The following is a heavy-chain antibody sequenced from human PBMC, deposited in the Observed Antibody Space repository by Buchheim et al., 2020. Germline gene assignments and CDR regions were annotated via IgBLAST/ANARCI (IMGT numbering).Heavy chain of an antibody. CDR1: GYTFTSYY. CDR3: AGYYGSGPHEG. D-gene: IGHD3-10*01. CDR2: IIPILGIA. V-gene: IGHV1-69*09. J-gene: IGHJ4*02. Sequence: QVQLVQSGAEVKKPGASVKVSCKASGYTFTSYYMHWVRQAPGQGLEWMGRIIPILGIANYAQKFQGRVTITADNSTSTAYMELSSLRSEDTAVYYCAGYYGSGPHEGWGQGTL.